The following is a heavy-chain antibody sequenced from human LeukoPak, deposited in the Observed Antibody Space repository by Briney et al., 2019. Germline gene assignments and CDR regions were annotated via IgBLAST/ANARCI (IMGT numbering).Heavy chain of an antibody. CDR2: IRSKAYGGTT. J-gene: IGHJ4*02. D-gene: IGHD3-10*01. CDR1: GFTFGDYA. CDR3: TRGPYYYGSGSYYNY. V-gene: IGHV3-49*03. Sequence: PGGSLRLSCTASGFTFGDYAMSWFRQAPGKGLEWVGFIRSKAYGGTTEYAASVKGRFTISRDDSKSIAYLQMNSLKTEDTAVYYCTRGPYYYGSGSYYNYWGQGTLVTVSS.